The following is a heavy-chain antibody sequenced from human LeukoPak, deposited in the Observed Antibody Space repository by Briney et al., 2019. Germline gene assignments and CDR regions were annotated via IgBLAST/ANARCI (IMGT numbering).Heavy chain of an antibody. Sequence: SETLSLTCAVYGGSFSGYYWTWIRQPPGKGLEWIGEINHSGSTNYSPSLKSRLTLSVDTSKNQFSLKLRSMTAADTAVYYCARARGTVAIDSWGQGTPVTVSS. V-gene: IGHV4-34*01. D-gene: IGHD5-12*01. CDR1: GGSFSGYY. CDR3: ARARGTVAIDS. CDR2: INHSGST. J-gene: IGHJ4*02.